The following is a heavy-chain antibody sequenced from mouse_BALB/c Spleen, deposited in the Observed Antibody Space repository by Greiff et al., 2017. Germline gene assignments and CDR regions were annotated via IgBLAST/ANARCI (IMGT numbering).Heavy chain of an antibody. Sequence: VQLQESGPQLVRPGASVKISCKASGYSFTSYWMHWVKQRPGQGLEWIGMIDPSHSETRLNQKFKDKATLTVYKSSSTSYIQLSSPTSEDSAVYYCARGEGYDMDYWGQGTTLTVSS. CDR3: ARGEGYDMDY. CDR1: GYSFTSYW. V-gene: IGHV1S127*01. CDR2: IDPSHSET. J-gene: IGHJ2*01. D-gene: IGHD2-2*01.